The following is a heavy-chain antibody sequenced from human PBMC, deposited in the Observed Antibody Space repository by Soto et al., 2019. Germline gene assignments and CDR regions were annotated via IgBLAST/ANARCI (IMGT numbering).Heavy chain of an antibody. CDR3: ARVSRASIDY. CDR1: GYTFDSNW. V-gene: IGHV5-10-1*01. CDR2: IDPSDSYT. J-gene: IGHJ4*02. Sequence: GESLKISCQASGYTFDSNWIGWVRQMPGKGLEWMGRIDPSDSYTNYSPSFQGHVTISADKSISTAYLQWSSLKASDTAMYYCARVSRASIDYWGQGTLVTVSS.